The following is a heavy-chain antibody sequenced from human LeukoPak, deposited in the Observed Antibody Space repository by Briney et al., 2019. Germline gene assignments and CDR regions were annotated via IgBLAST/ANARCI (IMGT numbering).Heavy chain of an antibody. Sequence: GRSLRLSCAASGLTSDDNAIHWVRQAPGKGLEWVSGISWKSGSIGYADSVEGRFTISRDNAKNSLYLQMDSLRLDDTALYYCATDRKRGPLDYWGQGTLVTVSS. D-gene: IGHD3-10*01. J-gene: IGHJ4*02. CDR3: ATDRKRGPLDY. CDR1: GLTSDDNA. V-gene: IGHV3-9*02. CDR2: ISWKSGSI.